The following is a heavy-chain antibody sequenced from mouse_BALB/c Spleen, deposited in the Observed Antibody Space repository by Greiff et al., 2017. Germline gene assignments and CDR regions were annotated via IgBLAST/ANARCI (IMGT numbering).Heavy chain of an antibody. D-gene: IGHD2-3*01. CDR1: GFTFSSYG. CDR2: INSNGGST. CDR3: ARDPDGYYGYFDV. Sequence: EVKVVESGGGLVQPGGSLKLSCAASGFTFSSYGMSWVRQTPDKRLALVATINSNGGSTYYPDSVKGRFTISRDNAKNTLYLQMSSLKSEDTAMYYCARDPDGYYGYFDVWGAGTTVTVSS. V-gene: IGHV5-6-3*01. J-gene: IGHJ1*01.